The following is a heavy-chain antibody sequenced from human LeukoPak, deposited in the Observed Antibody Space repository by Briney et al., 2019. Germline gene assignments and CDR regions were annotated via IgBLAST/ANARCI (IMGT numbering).Heavy chain of an antibody. CDR2: INPNSGGT. J-gene: IGHJ4*02. CDR1: GYTFTGYY. CDR3: AIGFWSGYYFDY. D-gene: IGHD3-3*01. V-gene: IGHV1-2*02. Sequence: GASVKVSCKASGYTFTGYYMHWVRQAPGQGLEWMGWINPNSGGTNCAQKFQGRVTMTRDTSISTAYMELSRLRSDDTAVYYCAIGFWSGYYFDYWGQGTLVTVSS.